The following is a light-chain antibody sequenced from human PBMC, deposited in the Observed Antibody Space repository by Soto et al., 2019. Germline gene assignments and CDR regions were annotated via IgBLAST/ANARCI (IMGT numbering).Light chain of an antibody. Sequence: QSALTQPASVSGSPGQSITISCTGTSSDIGAFDLVSWYQQHPGKAPKLIIYDVNIRPSGVSSRFSGSKSGNTASLTISGLQAEDEADYYCSSYTSTSTRLFGTGTKVTVL. V-gene: IGLV2-14*01. CDR3: SSYTSTSTRL. CDR2: DVN. J-gene: IGLJ1*01. CDR1: SSDIGAFDL.